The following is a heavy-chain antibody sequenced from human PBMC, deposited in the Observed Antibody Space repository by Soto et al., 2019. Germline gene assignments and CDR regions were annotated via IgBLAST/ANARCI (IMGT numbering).Heavy chain of an antibody. V-gene: IGHV4-59*01. CDR1: GDSLSAYS. CDR2: IHYNENT. J-gene: IGHJ4*02. D-gene: IGHD5-12*01. Sequence: PSETLSLTCTVSGDSLSAYSWSWVLQPPGKGLEWIGNIHYNENTKYNPSLKSRVTMSVDTSKNQFSLRLISVTAADTAKYFCAREGNLGRWLQPLDFWGQGTLVTVSS. CDR3: AREGNLGRWLQPLDF.